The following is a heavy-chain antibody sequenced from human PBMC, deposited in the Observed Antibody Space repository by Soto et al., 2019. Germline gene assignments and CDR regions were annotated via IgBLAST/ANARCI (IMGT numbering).Heavy chain of an antibody. V-gene: IGHV1-3*01. CDR1: GYTFTSYA. D-gene: IGHD3-10*01. J-gene: IGHJ4*02. Sequence: GASVKVSCKASGYTFTSYAMHWVRQAPGQRLEWMGWINAGNGNTKYSQKFQGRVTITRDTSASTAYMELSSLRSEDTAVYYCARPSITMVRGVIIWGQGTLVTVSS. CDR2: INAGNGNT. CDR3: ARPSITMVRGVII.